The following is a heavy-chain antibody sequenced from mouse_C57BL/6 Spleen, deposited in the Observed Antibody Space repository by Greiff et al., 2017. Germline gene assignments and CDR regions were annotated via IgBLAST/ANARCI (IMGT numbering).Heavy chain of an antibody. J-gene: IGHJ2*01. CDR2: IYPRDGST. Sequence: QVQLQQSGPELVKPGASVKLSCKASGYTFTSYDLNWVKQRPGKGLEWIGWIYPRDGSTKYNEQFKGKATLTVDSTSSSAYMEHHSLTSEGSGVYFCARRRTGPYFDYWGQGTTLTVSS. CDR1: GYTFTSYD. V-gene: IGHV1-85*01. D-gene: IGHD4-1*01. CDR3: ARRRTGPYFDY.